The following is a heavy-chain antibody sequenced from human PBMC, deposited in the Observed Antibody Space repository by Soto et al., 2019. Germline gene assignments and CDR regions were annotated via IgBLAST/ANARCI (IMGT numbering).Heavy chain of an antibody. CDR3: ASILSHYYDSSGYSRDFDY. Sequence: QVQLVESGGGVVQPGRSLRLSCAASGFTFSSYAMHWVRQAPGKGLEWVAVISYDGSNKYYADSVKVRFTISRDNSKNTLYLQMNSLRAEDTAVYYCASILSHYYDSSGYSRDFDYWGQGTLVTVSS. D-gene: IGHD3-22*01. CDR2: ISYDGSNK. V-gene: IGHV3-30-3*01. J-gene: IGHJ4*02. CDR1: GFTFSSYA.